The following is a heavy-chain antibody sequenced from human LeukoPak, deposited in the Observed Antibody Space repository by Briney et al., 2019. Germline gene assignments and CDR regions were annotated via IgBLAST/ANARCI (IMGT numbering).Heavy chain of an antibody. D-gene: IGHD5-18*01. CDR3: AKDEGMSYGLFDY. V-gene: IGHV3-23*01. J-gene: IGHJ4*02. CDR2: IGGSGVST. Sequence: GGSLRLSCAASGFTFSSFAMSWVRQAPEKGLEWVSTIGGSGVSTYYADSVKGRFTVSRDSSRNTLYLQMNSLRAEDTAVYYCAKDEGMSYGLFDYWGQGTLVTVSS. CDR1: GFTFSSFA.